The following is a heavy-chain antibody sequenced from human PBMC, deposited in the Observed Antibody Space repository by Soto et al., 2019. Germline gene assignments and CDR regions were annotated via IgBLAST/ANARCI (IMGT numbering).Heavy chain of an antibody. J-gene: IGHJ6*02. V-gene: IGHV3-33*01. CDR1: GFTFSSYG. CDR2: IWYDGSNK. Sequence: GGSLRLSCAASGFTFSSYGMHWVRQAPGKGLEWVAVIWYDGSNKYYADSVKGRFTISRDNSKNTLYLQMNSLRADDTAVYYCARAGDRLTIFGVVPQPITITFAMEVWGQGTTVADSS. CDR3: ARAGDRLTIFGVVPQPITITFAMEV. D-gene: IGHD3-3*01.